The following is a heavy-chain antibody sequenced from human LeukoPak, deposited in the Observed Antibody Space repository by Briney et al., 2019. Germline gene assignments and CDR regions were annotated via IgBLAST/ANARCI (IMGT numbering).Heavy chain of an antibody. J-gene: IGHJ4*02. CDR1: GGTFSSYA. V-gene: IGHV1-69*13. CDR3: ASGELDYDFWSGSKPY. CDR2: IIPIFGTA. Sequence: SVKVSCKASGGTFSSYAISWVRQAPGQGLEWMGGIIPIFGTANYAQKFQGRVTITADESTSTAYMELSSLRSEDTAVYYCASGELDYDFWSGSKPYWGQGTLVTVSS. D-gene: IGHD3-3*01.